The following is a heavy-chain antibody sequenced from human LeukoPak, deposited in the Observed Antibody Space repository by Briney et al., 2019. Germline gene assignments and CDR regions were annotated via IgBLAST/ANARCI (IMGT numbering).Heavy chain of an antibody. J-gene: IGHJ4*02. CDR1: GFTVSSNY. Sequence: PGGSLRLSCAASGFTVSSNYMSWVRQAPGKGLEWVSVIYSGGSTYYAHSVKGRFTISRDNSKNTLYLQINSLRAEDTAVYYCARDEILTGYYGTKYYLDYWGQGTLVTVSS. V-gene: IGHV3-53*01. CDR3: ARDEILTGYYGTKYYLDY. CDR2: IYSGGST. D-gene: IGHD3-9*01.